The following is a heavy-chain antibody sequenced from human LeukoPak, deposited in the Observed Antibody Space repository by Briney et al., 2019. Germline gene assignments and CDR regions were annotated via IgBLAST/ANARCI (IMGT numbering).Heavy chain of an antibody. J-gene: IGHJ4*02. CDR2: INPNSGGT. V-gene: IGHV1-2*04. D-gene: IGHD2-15*01. CDR1: GYTFTGYY. Sequence: GASVKVPCKASGYTFTGYYMHWVRQAPGQGLEWMGWINPNSGGTNYAQEFQGWVTMTRDTSISTAYMELSRLRSDDTAVYYCASGYCSGGSCYRFDYWGQGTLVTVSS. CDR3: ASGYCSGGSCYRFDY.